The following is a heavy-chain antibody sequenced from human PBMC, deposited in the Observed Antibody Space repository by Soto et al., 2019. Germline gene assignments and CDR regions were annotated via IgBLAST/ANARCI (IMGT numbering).Heavy chain of an antibody. CDR1: GYTFTSYD. J-gene: IGHJ3*02. D-gene: IGHD3-22*01. CDR3: ASTTYYYDRSGYSSRAFDI. V-gene: IGHV1-8*01. Sequence: ASVKVSCKASGYTFTSYDINWVRQATGQGLEWMGWMNPNSGNTGYAQKFQGRVTMTRNTSISTAYMELSSLRSEDTAVYYCASTTYYYDRSGYSSRAFDIWGQGTMVTVSS. CDR2: MNPNSGNT.